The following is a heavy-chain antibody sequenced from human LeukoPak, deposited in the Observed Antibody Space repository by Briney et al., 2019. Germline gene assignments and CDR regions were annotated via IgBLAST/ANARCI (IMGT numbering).Heavy chain of an antibody. CDR2: ISAYNGNT. D-gene: IGHD3-16*02. CDR1: GYTFTSYG. V-gene: IGHV1-18*01. Sequence: ASVKVSCKASGYTFTSYGISWVRQAPGQGLEWMGWISAYNGNTNYAQKLQGRVTMTTDTSTSTAYMELRSLRSDDTAVYYCAGVKGGAEKIYYDYVWGSYRRLDYWGQGTLVTVSS. CDR3: AGVKGGAEKIYYDYVWGSYRRLDY. J-gene: IGHJ4*02.